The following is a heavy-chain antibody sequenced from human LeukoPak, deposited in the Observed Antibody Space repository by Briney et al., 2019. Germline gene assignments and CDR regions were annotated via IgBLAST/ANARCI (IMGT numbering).Heavy chain of an antibody. V-gene: IGHV3-23*01. CDR3: AKGQGYNYGGSIDY. D-gene: IGHD5-18*01. J-gene: IGHJ4*02. CDR1: GFTFNNYA. Sequence: GGSLRLSCAASGFTFNNYAMTWVRQAPGKGLEWVSVINGGGSSYYADSVKGRFTVSRDNSKNTLYLQMNSLRDEDTAVYYCAKGQGYNYGGSIDYWGQGTLVTVSS. CDR2: INGGGSS.